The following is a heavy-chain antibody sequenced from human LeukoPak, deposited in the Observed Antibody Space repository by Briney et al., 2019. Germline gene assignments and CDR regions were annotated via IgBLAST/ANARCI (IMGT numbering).Heavy chain of an antibody. J-gene: IGHJ4*02. D-gene: IGHD6-6*01. CDR2: INPNSGGT. V-gene: IGHV1-2*06. Sequence: ASVKVSCKASGYTFTGYYMHWVRQAPGQGLEWMGRINPNSGGTNYAQKFQGRVTMTRDTSISTAYMELSRLRSDDTAVYYCARLMYSSSSLPGDVDYWGQGTLVTVSS. CDR3: ARLMYSSSSLPGDVDY. CDR1: GYTFTGYY.